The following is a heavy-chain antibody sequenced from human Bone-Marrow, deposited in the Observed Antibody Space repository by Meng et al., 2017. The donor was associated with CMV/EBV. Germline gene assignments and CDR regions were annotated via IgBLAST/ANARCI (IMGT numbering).Heavy chain of an antibody. Sequence: QLQLQESGPGLVKPSGTLSLTCTVSGGSISSSSYYWGWIRQPPGKGLEWIGSIYYSGSTYYNPSLKSRVTISVDTSKNQFSLKLGSVTAADTAVYYCARDVYGRGWFDPWGQGTLVTVSS. CDR2: IYYSGST. D-gene: IGHD3-16*01. V-gene: IGHV4-39*07. CDR1: GGSISSSSYY. J-gene: IGHJ5*02. CDR3: ARDVYGRGWFDP.